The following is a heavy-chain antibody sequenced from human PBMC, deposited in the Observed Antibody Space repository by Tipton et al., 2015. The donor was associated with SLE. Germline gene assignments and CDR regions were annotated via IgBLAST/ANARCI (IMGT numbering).Heavy chain of an antibody. V-gene: IGHV3-21*01. D-gene: IGHD6-6*01. CDR1: GFIFTPYS. J-gene: IGHJ6*02. Sequence: SLRLSCAASGFIFTPYSMIWVRQAPGKGLEWASFITSSSRNIYQADSVKGRFTVSRDNAKNSLYLQMNSLRTEDTGVYYCAGQLVPYYYGMDVWGQGTTVTVSS. CDR3: AGQLVPYYYGMDV. CDR2: ITSSSRNI.